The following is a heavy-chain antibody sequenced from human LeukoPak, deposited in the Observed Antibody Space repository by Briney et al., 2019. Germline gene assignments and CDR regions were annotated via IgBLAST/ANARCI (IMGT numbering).Heavy chain of an antibody. CDR1: GGTFSSYA. CDR3: ARELRGDTAMVDI. J-gene: IGHJ3*02. V-gene: IGHV1-69*06. CDR2: IIPIFGTA. D-gene: IGHD5-18*01. Sequence: GASVKVSCKASGGTFSSYAISWVRQAPGQGLEWMGGIIPIFGTANYAQKFQGRVTITADKSTSTAYMELSSLRSEDTAVYYCARELRGDTAMVDIWGQGTMVTVSS.